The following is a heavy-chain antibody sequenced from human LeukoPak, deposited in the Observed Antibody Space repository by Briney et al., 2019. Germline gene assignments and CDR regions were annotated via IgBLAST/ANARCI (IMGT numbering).Heavy chain of an antibody. Sequence: GGSLRLSCAASGFTFSSYSMNWVRPAPGKGLEWVSSISSSSSYIYYADSVKGRFTISRDNAKNSLYLQMNSLMAEDTAVYYCARIPYYDFWSGYYGSQPYFDYWGQGTLVTVSS. J-gene: IGHJ4*02. V-gene: IGHV3-21*01. CDR3: ARIPYYDFWSGYYGSQPYFDY. CDR1: GFTFSSYS. D-gene: IGHD3-3*01. CDR2: ISSSSSYI.